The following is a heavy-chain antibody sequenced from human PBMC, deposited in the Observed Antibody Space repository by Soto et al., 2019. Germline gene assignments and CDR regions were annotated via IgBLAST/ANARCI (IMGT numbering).Heavy chain of an antibody. D-gene: IGHD4-17*01. J-gene: IGHJ4*02. CDR1: GFPFSSYG. Sequence: QVQLVESGGGVAQLGRPLSFSCAASGFPFSSYGMHWARQAQGKGLEWLAVISYDGRNKYYADSVKARFTISRDNSKNTLYLQMNSLRAEDTAVYYCAKDRKDGDYPSPFDYWGQGTLVTVSS. V-gene: IGHV3-30*18. CDR2: ISYDGRNK. CDR3: AKDRKDGDYPSPFDY.